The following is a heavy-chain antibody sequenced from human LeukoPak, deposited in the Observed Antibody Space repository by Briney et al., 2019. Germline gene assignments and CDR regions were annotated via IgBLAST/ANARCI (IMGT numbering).Heavy chain of an antibody. J-gene: IGHJ4*02. V-gene: IGHV1-18*01. CDR3: ARNFYSNYLGVDY. D-gene: IGHD4-11*01. CDR2: ISAYNGNR. CDR1: GYTFTSYG. Sequence: AASVKVSCKASGYTFTSYGISWVRQAPGQGLEWMGWISAYNGNRNYAQKFQGRVSMTIDTSTRTTYMDLSSLRSDDTAVYFCARNFYSNYLGVDYWGQGTLVTVSS.